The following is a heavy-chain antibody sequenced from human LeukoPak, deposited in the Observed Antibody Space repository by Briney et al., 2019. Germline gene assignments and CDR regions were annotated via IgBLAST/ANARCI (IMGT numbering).Heavy chain of an antibody. CDR1: GGSISSSSYY. CDR2: IYYSGST. V-gene: IGHV4-39*07. Sequence: SETLSLTCTVSGGSISSSSYYWGWIRQPPGKGLEWIGSIYYSGSTNYNPSLKSRVTISVDTSKNQFSLKLSSVTAADTAVYYCARGGGAAEDYWGQGTLVTVSS. CDR3: ARGGGAAEDY. J-gene: IGHJ4*02. D-gene: IGHD6-13*01.